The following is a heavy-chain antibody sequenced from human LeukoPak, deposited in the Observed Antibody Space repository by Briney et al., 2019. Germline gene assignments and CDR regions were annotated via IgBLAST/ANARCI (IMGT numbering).Heavy chain of an antibody. CDR3: ARRDNSGRYSFDY. CDR1: GFPFTSYA. Sequence: PGGSLRLSCTASGFPFTSYAMSWVRQPPGKGLEWVSSVGAAGTGTYYADSVKGRFTISRDNSKYTVSLQMNSLRVDDTAVYFCARRDNSGRYSFDYWGQGALVTVSS. CDR2: VGAAGTGT. D-gene: IGHD6-19*01. J-gene: IGHJ4*02. V-gene: IGHV3-23*01.